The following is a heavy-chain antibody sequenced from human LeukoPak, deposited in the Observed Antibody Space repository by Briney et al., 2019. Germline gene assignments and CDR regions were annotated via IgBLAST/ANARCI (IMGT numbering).Heavy chain of an antibody. CDR1: GGSIGNSAYY. CDR2: IYYSGST. Sequence: SETLSLTCPVSGGSIGNSAYYWGWIRQPPGKGLEWIGSIYYSGSTYYNPSLKSRVTISVDTSMNQFSLKLSSVTAADTAVYYCARLLAGYYMDVWGKGTTVTVSS. V-gene: IGHV4-39*01. CDR3: ARLLAGYYMDV. J-gene: IGHJ6*03.